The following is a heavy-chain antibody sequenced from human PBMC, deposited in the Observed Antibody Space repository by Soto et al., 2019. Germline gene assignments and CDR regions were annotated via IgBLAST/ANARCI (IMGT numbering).Heavy chain of an antibody. CDR2: IIGSGDST. Sequence: EVHFLESGGGLVQPGGCLRLSCVGSGFTFSNYAVTWVRQAPGKGLEWVSAIIGSGDSTKYADAAKGRFTISRDNSQNTGFLKMNSRTAEDMAVYFCASRLDGWCSVNKCYSTAYTSWGHGTKVSVSS. J-gene: IGHJ3*01. D-gene: IGHD2-15*01. V-gene: IGHV3-23*01. CDR1: GFTFSNYA. CDR3: ASRLDGWCSVNKCYSTAYTS.